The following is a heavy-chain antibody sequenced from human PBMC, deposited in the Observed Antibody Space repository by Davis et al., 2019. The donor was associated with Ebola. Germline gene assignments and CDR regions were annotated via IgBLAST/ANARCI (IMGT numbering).Heavy chain of an antibody. CDR2: IYYSGST. CDR3: ARDTGWVGGGWFDP. J-gene: IGHJ5*02. Sequence: MPSETLSLTCTVSGGSISSYYWSWIRQPPGKGLEWIGYIYYSGSTNYNPSLKSRVTISVDTSKNQFSLKLSSVTAADTAVYYCARDTGWVGGGWFDPWGQGTLVTVSS. CDR1: GGSISSYY. D-gene: IGHD2-15*01. V-gene: IGHV4-59*12.